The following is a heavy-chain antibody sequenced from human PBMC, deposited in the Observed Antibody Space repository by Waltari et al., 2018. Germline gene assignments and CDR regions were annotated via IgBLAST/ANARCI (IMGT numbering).Heavy chain of an antibody. D-gene: IGHD3-22*01. V-gene: IGHV1-18*01. CDR3: ARDLYYDSSGYKASPDY. CDR2: LSAYKGNT. J-gene: IGHJ4*02. Sequence: QVQLVQSGAEVKKPGASVKVSCKASGYTFTSYGISWVRQAPGQGLEWMGWLSAYKGNTNYAQKPQGRVTITTDTSTSTAYMELRSLRSDDTAVYYCARDLYYDSSGYKASPDYWGQGTLVTVSS. CDR1: GYTFTSYG.